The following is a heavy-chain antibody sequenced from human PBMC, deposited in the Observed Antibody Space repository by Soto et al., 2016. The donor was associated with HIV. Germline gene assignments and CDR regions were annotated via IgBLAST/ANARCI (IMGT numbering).Heavy chain of an antibody. CDR1: GGTFSTYS. J-gene: IGHJ4*02. V-gene: IGHV1-69*10. CDR3: ARNSLNLIAYFDY. Sequence: QVQLVQSGSEVKRPGSSVKVSCKASGGTFSTYSFNWVRQAPGQGPEWMGGIIPIVGIPNYAQKFQDRVTIIADKSTTTAYMELSSLRSEDTAVYYCARNSLNLIAYFDYWGQETLVTVSS. D-gene: IGHD2-15*01. CDR2: IIPIVGIP.